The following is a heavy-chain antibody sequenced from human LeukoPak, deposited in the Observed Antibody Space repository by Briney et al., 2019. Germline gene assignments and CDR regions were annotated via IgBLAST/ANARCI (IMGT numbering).Heavy chain of an antibody. J-gene: IGHJ4*02. CDR2: ISGSGGST. CDR1: GFTFSSYA. V-gene: IGHV3-23*01. Sequence: GGSLRLSCAASGFTFSSYAMSWVRQAPGKGLEWVSAISGSGGSTYYADSVKGRFTISTDNSKNTLYLQMNSLRAEDTAVYYCAKATYYYDSSGYQGFDYWGQGTLVTVSS. D-gene: IGHD3-22*01. CDR3: AKATYYYDSSGYQGFDY.